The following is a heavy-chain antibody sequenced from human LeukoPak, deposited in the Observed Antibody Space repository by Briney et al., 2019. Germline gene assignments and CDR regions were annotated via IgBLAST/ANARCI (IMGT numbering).Heavy chain of an antibody. CDR3: AKVNWEDTAMALDY. J-gene: IGHJ4*02. CDR2: ISGSGGST. V-gene: IGHV3-23*01. D-gene: IGHD5-18*01. Sequence: PGGSLRLSCAASGFTFSSYAMSWVRQAPGKGLEWVSAISGSGGSTYYADSVKGRFTTSRDNSKNTLYLQMNSLRAEDTAVYYCAKVNWEDTAMALDYWGQGTLVTVSS. CDR1: GFTFSSYA.